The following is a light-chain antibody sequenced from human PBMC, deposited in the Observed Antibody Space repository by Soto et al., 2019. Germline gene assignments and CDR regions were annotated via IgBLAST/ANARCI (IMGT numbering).Light chain of an antibody. V-gene: IGLV2-14*01. J-gene: IGLJ3*02. CDR3: TSYTSSSTVV. Sequence: QSALTQPASVSGSPGQSITISCTGTSSDVGSYNYVSWYQQYPGKVPKLMIYEVSNRPSGVSNRFSGSKSGNTASLTISGLQAEDEADYYCTSYTSSSTVVVGGGTKLTVL. CDR1: SSDVGSYNY. CDR2: EVS.